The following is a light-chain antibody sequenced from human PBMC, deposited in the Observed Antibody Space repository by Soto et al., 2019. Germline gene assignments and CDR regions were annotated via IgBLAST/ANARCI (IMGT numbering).Light chain of an antibody. J-gene: IGKJ5*01. CDR3: QQYYSTTIT. Sequence: DIQMTQSPSSLSASVGDRVTITXXASQTISSHVNWYQQKPGIAPKILSDSASSLQRGAPSRFSGSGSGTDFTLTSSTLQPEDFATYYCQQYYSTTITFGQGTRLEIK. V-gene: IGKV1-39*01. CDR1: QTISSH. CDR2: SAS.